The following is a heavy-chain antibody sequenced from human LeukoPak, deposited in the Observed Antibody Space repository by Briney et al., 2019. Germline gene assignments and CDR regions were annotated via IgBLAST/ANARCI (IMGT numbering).Heavy chain of an antibody. Sequence: PGGSLRLSCAASGFTFSSYSMNWVRQAPGKGLEWVSSISSSSSYIYYADSVKGRLTISRDNAKNSLYLQMNSLRAEDTAVYYFARDQVRSPSTIAHSGQRSLVTVSS. V-gene: IGHV3-21*01. CDR2: ISSSSSYI. CDR1: GFTFSSYS. J-gene: IGHJ4*02. D-gene: IGHD5/OR15-5a*01. CDR3: ARDQVRSPSTIAH.